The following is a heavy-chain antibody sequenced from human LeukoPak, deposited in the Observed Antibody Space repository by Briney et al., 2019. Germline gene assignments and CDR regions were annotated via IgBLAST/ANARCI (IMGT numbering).Heavy chain of an antibody. CDR3: ARDYPYYGSGTPYGMDV. CDR2: INHSGST. J-gene: IGHJ6*02. CDR1: GGSFSGYY. Sequence: PSETLSLTCAVYGGSFSGYYWSWIRQPPGKGLEWIGEINHSGSTNYNPSLKSRVTISVDTSKNQFSLKLSSVTAADTAVYYCARDYPYYGSGTPYGMDVWGQGTTVTVSS. V-gene: IGHV4-34*01. D-gene: IGHD3-10*01.